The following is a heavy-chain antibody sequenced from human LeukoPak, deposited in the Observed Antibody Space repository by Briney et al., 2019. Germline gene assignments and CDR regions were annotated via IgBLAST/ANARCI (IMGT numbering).Heavy chain of an antibody. Sequence: PGGSLRLSCAASGFTFSSYSMNWVRQAPGKGLEWVSSISSSSSYIYYADSVKGRFTITRDNAKNSLYLQMNSLRAEDTAVYYCARDGLGSGWLYYYMDVWGKGPRSPSP. D-gene: IGHD6-19*01. CDR3: ARDGLGSGWLYYYMDV. CDR2: ISSSSSYI. J-gene: IGHJ6*03. CDR1: GFTFSSYS. V-gene: IGHV3-21*01.